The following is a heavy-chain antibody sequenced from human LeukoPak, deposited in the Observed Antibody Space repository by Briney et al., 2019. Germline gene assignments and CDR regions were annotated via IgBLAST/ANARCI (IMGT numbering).Heavy chain of an antibody. CDR1: GFTLSSYA. CDR2: ISSSGVTT. Sequence: PGGSLRLSCAASGFTLSSYAMSWVRQAPGKGLEWVSTISSSGVTTYYANSVKGRFTISRDNSKNTLYLQVNSLRAEDTAVYYCAKGGMKFSDYWGQGTLVTVSS. CDR3: AKGGMKFSDY. J-gene: IGHJ4*02. V-gene: IGHV3-23*01.